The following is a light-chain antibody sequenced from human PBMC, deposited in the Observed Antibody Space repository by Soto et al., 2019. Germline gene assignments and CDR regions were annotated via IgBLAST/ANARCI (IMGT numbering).Light chain of an antibody. CDR3: QQYNDWPPRGT. CDR2: GAS. CDR1: QSVSRT. V-gene: IGKV3-15*01. Sequence: EIVMTQSPATLSVSPGERATLSCRASQSVSRTLAWYEQKPGQAPRLLIYGASTRATAIPARFSGSGSGTAFSLTTISLQAEDFAVYYCQQYNDWPPRGTFGQGTKVEIK. J-gene: IGKJ1*01.